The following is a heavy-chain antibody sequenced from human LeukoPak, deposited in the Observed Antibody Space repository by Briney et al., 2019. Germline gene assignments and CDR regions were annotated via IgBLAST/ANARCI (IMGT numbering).Heavy chain of an antibody. D-gene: IGHD2-21*01. CDR3: ARQRAYGGPEY. J-gene: IGHJ4*02. Sequence: PSETLSLTCAVYGGSFSGYYWSWIRQPPGKGLVWIGEINHSGSTNYNPSLKSRVTISVDTSKNQFSLNLTSVTAADTAVYYCARQRAYGGPEYWGQGTLVTVSS. CDR2: INHSGST. V-gene: IGHV4-34*01. CDR1: GGSFSGYY.